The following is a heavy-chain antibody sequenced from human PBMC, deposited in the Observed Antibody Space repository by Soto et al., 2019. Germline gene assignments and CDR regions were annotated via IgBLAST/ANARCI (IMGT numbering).Heavy chain of an antibody. CDR2: IVVGSDKT. J-gene: IGHJ4*02. V-gene: IGHV1-58*01. D-gene: IGHD1-1*01. CDR1: GFAFSSAA. Sequence: ASVKVSCKTSGFAFSSAAVQWVRQARGQRLEWIGWIVVGSDKTNYAQKFRDRVTITRDTSTSTAYLELRRLRYDDTAVYYCASDTIQTAVWGQGTLVTVSS. CDR3: ASDTIQTAV.